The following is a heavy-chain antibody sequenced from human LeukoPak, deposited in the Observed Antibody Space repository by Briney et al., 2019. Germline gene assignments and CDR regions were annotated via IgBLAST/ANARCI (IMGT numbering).Heavy chain of an antibody. J-gene: IGHJ5*02. CDR1: GYTFTSYG. V-gene: IGHV1-18*01. Sequence: ASVKVSRKASGYTFTSYGISWVRQAPGQGLEWMGWISAYNGNTNYAQKLQGRVTMTTDTSTSTAYMELRSLRSDDTAVYYCARDAEYSSSFGKGWFDPWGQGTLVTVSS. CDR2: ISAYNGNT. CDR3: ARDAEYSSSFGKGWFDP. D-gene: IGHD6-6*01.